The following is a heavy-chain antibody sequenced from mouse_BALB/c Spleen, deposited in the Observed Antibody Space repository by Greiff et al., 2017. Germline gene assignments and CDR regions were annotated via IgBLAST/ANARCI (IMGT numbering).Heavy chain of an antibody. V-gene: IGHV2-2*02. CDR2: IWSGGST. J-gene: IGHJ3*01. D-gene: IGHD2-3*01. CDR1: GFSLTSYG. Sequence: VQVVESGPGLVQPSQSLSITCTVSGFSLTSYGVHWVRQSPGKGLEWLGVIWSGGSTDYNAAFISRLSISKDNSKSQVFFKMNSLQANDTAIYYCARNDGYYRFAYWGQGTLVTVSA. CDR3: ARNDGYYRFAY.